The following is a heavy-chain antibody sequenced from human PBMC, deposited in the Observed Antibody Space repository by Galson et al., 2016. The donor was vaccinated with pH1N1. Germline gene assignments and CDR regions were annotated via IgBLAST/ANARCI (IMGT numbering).Heavy chain of an antibody. CDR3: ARGVIDYDFWSGYQDHAAFDI. V-gene: IGHV6-1*01. CDR1: GDSVSSNSAT. CDR2: TYYRSKWYN. Sequence: CAISGDSVSSNSATWNWIRQSPSRGLEWLGRTYYRSKWYNDYAESVKSRIIISPDTSKNQLSLQLNSVTPADTAVYYCARGVIDYDFWSGYQDHAAFDIWGQGAMV. J-gene: IGHJ3*02. D-gene: IGHD3-3*01.